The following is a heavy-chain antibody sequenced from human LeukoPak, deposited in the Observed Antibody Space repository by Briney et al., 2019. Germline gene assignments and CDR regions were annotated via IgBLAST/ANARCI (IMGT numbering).Heavy chain of an antibody. J-gene: IGHJ6*03. V-gene: IGHV1-2*02. CDR3: ARDPNGRHYYYYIDV. Sequence: ASVKVSCKAFGYTFTSNYMHWVRQAPGQGLEWMGWINPNSGGTNYAQKFQGRVTMTRDTSISTAYMELSRLRSDDTAVYYCARDPNGRHYYYYIDVWGKGTTVTVSS. D-gene: IGHD1-1*01. CDR1: GYTFTSNY. CDR2: INPNSGGT.